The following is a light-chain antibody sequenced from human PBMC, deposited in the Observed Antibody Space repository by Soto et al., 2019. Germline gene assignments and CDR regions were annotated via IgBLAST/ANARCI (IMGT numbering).Light chain of an antibody. J-gene: IGKJ5*01. CDR1: QSVSSY. V-gene: IGKV3-15*01. CDR2: GAS. CDR3: QQYNYWPPIT. Sequence: EIVLTQSPATLSLSPGERATLSCRASQSVSSYLAWYQQKPGQAPRLLIYGASTRATGIPARFSGGGSGTEFTLTISSLQSEDFALYYCQQYNYWPPITFGQGTRLEIK.